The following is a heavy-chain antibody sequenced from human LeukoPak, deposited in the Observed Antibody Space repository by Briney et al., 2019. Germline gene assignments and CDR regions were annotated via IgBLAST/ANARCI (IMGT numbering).Heavy chain of an antibody. CDR3: VRTIIVGLNRQDY. J-gene: IGHJ4*02. V-gene: IGHV3-11*04. CDR1: GFPFSDYY. D-gene: IGHD1-26*01. CDR2: IRNRDSSI. Sequence: GGSLRLSCSASGFPFSDYYMSWIRQAPGKGLQWISYIRNRDSSIDYADFVRGRFTISRDNTNNLVFLQMSSLRGEDTAVYYCVRTIIVGLNRQDYWGQGTLVTVSS.